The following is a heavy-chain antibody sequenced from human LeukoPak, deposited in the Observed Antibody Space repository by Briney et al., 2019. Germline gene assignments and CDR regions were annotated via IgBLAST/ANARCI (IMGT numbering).Heavy chain of an antibody. D-gene: IGHD6-13*01. CDR3: ARADSSSWYGVYYFDY. CDR1: GFTFSSYA. Sequence: PGGSLRLSCAASGFTFSSYAMSWVRQAPGKGPEYVSAISSNGGSTYYANSVKGRFTISRDNSKNTLYLQMGSLRAEDMAVYYCARADSSSWYGVYYFDYWGQGTLVTVSS. J-gene: IGHJ4*02. V-gene: IGHV3-64*01. CDR2: ISSNGGST.